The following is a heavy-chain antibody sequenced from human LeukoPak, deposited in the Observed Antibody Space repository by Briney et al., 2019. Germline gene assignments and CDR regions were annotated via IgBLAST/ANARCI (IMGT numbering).Heavy chain of an antibody. J-gene: IGHJ6*02. CDR3: ARDLNSYGGLSMDV. Sequence: GESLRLSCAASGFTVSSNYMSWVRQAPGKGLEWVSVIYSGGSTYYADSVKGRFTISRDNSKNTLYLQMNSLRAEDTAVYYCARDLNSYGGLSMDVWGQGTTVTVSS. CDR2: IYSGGST. CDR1: GFTVSSNY. V-gene: IGHV3-53*01. D-gene: IGHD5-18*01.